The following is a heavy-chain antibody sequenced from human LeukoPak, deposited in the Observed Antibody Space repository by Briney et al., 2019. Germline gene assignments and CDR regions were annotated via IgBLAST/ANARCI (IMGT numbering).Heavy chain of an antibody. CDR3: ARDWPIGGSYNFDY. D-gene: IGHD1-26*01. Sequence: SVKVSCKASGGTFSSYAISWVRQAPGRGHEWMGRIIPILGIANYAQKFQGRVTITADKSTSTAYMELSSLRSEDTAVYYCARDWPIGGSYNFDYWGQGTLVTVSS. CDR1: GGTFSSYA. V-gene: IGHV1-69*04. J-gene: IGHJ4*02. CDR2: IIPILGIA.